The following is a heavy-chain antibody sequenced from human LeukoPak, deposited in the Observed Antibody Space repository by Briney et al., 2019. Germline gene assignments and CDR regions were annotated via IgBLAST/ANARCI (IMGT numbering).Heavy chain of an antibody. J-gene: IGHJ4*02. CDR2: ISGSGGST. Sequence: TGGSLRLSCAASGFTFSSYAMSWVRQASGKGLEWVSAISGSGGSTYYADSVKGRFTISRDNSKNTLYLQMNSLRAEDTAVYYCAKDRMGRRQWLPPYYFDYWGQGTLVTVSS. CDR3: AKDRMGRRQWLPPYYFDY. D-gene: IGHD6-19*01. V-gene: IGHV3-23*01. CDR1: GFTFSSYA.